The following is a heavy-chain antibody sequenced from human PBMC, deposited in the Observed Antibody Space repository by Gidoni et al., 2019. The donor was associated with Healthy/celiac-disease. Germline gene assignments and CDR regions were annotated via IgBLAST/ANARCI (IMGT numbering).Heavy chain of an antibody. V-gene: IGHV4-39*01. CDR2: IYYSGST. CDR1: GGSISSSSYY. D-gene: IGHD6-6*01. Sequence: QLQLQESGPGLVKPSETLSLTCTVSGGSISSSSYYWGWIRQPPGKGLEWIGSIYYSGSTYYNPSLKSRVTISVDTSKNQFSLKLSSVTAADTAVYYCARHLEIFGSSSGIDYWGQGTLVTVSS. J-gene: IGHJ4*02. CDR3: ARHLEIFGSSSGIDY.